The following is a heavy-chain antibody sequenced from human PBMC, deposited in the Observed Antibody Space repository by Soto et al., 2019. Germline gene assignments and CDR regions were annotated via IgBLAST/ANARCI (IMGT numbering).Heavy chain of an antibody. CDR3: ARLRARESGYYLGYYYGMDV. CDR1: GFTVSSNY. D-gene: IGHD3-22*01. CDR2: IYSGGST. Sequence: TGGSLRLSCAASGFTVSSNYMSWVRQAPGKGLEWVSVIYSGGSTYYADSVKGRFTISRDNSKNTLYLQMNSLRAEDTAVYYCARLRARESGYYLGYYYGMDVWGQGTTVTVS. V-gene: IGHV3-53*01. J-gene: IGHJ6*02.